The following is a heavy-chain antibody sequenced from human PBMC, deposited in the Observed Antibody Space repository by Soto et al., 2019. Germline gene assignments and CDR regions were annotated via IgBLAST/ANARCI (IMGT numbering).Heavy chain of an antibody. V-gene: IGHV4-34*01. CDR3: ARGWAYWFDP. Sequence: SETLSLTCAVSGGSFSGYYWSWIRQPPGKGLEWIGEINHSGSTNYNPSLKSRVTISVDTSKNQFSLKLSSVTAADTAVYYCARGWAYWFDPWGQGTLVTVSS. CDR1: GGSFSGYY. D-gene: IGHD7-27*01. J-gene: IGHJ5*02. CDR2: INHSGST.